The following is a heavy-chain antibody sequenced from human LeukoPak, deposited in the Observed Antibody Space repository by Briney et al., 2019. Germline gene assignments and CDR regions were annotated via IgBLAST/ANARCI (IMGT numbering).Heavy chain of an antibody. CDR3: ARDLRSSVVSRFDY. CDR1: GFTFSSYW. D-gene: IGHD3-22*01. Sequence: GGSLRLSCAASGFTFSSYWMHWVRQAPGKGLEWLSYISSSGRTFYYADSVKGRFTISRDNAKNSLYLQMNSLRAEDTAVYYCARDLRSSVVSRFDYWGQGTLVTVSS. V-gene: IGHV3-48*04. CDR2: ISSSGRTF. J-gene: IGHJ4*02.